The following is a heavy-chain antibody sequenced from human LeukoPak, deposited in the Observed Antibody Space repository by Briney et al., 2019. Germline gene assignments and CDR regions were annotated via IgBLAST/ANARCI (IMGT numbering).Heavy chain of an antibody. CDR3: ARHVLLGFIAVAGPFDP. J-gene: IGHJ5*02. CDR2: IYYSGST. V-gene: IGHV4-39*01. CDR1: GGSISSSSYY. D-gene: IGHD6-19*01. Sequence: SETLSLTCTVSGGSISSSSYYWGWIRQPPGKGLEWIGSIYYSGSTYYNPSLKSRVTISVDTSKNQSSLRLSSVTAADTAVYYCARHVLLGFIAVAGPFDPWGQGTLVTVSS.